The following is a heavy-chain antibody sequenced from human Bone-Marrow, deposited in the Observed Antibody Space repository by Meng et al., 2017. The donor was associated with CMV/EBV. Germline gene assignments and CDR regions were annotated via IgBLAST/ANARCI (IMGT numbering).Heavy chain of an antibody. Sequence: ASVKVSCKASGYTFTGYDMHWVRQAPGQGLEWMGWINPNSGGTNYAQKFQGRVTMTRDTSISTAYMELSRLRSDDTAVYYCARVDPYGGNPYYYYGMDVWGQGTTVTVSS. CDR2: INPNSGGT. D-gene: IGHD4/OR15-4a*01. CDR3: ARVDPYGGNPYYYYGMDV. J-gene: IGHJ6*02. V-gene: IGHV1-2*02. CDR1: GYTFTGYD.